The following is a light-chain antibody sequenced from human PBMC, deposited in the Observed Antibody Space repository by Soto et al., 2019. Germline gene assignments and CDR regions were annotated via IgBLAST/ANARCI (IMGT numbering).Light chain of an antibody. J-gene: IGKJ1*01. CDR1: QSVSSN. V-gene: IGKV3-15*01. CDR2: GAS. Sequence: EIVMTQSPATLSESPGERVTLSCRASQSVSSNLAWYQQIPGQAPRLLIYGASTRAAGIPARFSGSGSGTEFTLTISSLQSEDFAVYYCQQYNNWPRTFGQGTKVEIK. CDR3: QQYNNWPRT.